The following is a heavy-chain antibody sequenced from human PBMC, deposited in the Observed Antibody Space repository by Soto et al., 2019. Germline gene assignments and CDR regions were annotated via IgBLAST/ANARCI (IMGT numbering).Heavy chain of an antibody. J-gene: IGHJ4*02. V-gene: IGHV3-21*01. CDR1: GFTFSSYS. D-gene: IGHD6-13*01. CDR2: ISSSSYI. CDR3: ARAGQQLDFDY. Sequence: PGGSLRLSCAASGFTFSSYSMNWVRQAPGKGLEWVSSISSSSYIYYADSVKGRFTISRDNAKNSLYLQMNSLRAEDTAVYYCARAGQQLDFDYWGRGTLVSVSS.